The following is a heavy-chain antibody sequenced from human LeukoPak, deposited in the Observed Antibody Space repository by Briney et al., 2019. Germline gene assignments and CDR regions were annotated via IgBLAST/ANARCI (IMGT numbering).Heavy chain of an antibody. CDR3: ARAGRAYSSSWYWFDP. D-gene: IGHD6-13*01. CDR2: IKQDESER. Sequence: PGGSLRLSYAASGFTFGNYWMSWVRQAPGKGLEWVANIKQDESERYYVNSVKGRFTISRDNAKNSLYLQMNSLRAEDTAVYYCARAGRAYSSSWYWFDPWGQGTLVTVSS. J-gene: IGHJ5*02. CDR1: GFTFGNYW. V-gene: IGHV3-7*01.